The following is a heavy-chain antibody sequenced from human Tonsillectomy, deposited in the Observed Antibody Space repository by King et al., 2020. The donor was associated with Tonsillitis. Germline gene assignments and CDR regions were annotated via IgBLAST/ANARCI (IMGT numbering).Heavy chain of an antibody. V-gene: IGHV3-11*01. CDR1: VVTFSDYY. CDR3: ASSPWYYYIDV. Sequence: VQLVESGGGLVKPGGSLRLSCAASVVTFSDYYMNWIRQAPGKGLEWGSYISSSGSATYYADSVKGRFTISRDNAKNSLYLQMNSLRAEDTAVYYCASSPWYYYIDVWGKGTTVTVSS. J-gene: IGHJ6*03. CDR2: ISSSGSAT.